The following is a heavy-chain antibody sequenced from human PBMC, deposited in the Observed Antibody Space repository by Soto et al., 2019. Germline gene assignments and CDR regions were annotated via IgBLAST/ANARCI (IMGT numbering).Heavy chain of an antibody. D-gene: IGHD6-19*01. CDR1: GFTFSSYA. CDR2: ISYDGSNK. Sequence: PGGSLRLSCAASGFTFSSYAMHWVRQAPGKGLEWVAVISYDGSNKYYADSVKGRFTISRDNSKNTLYLQMNSLRGEDTAVYYCAGPYTSGWYPPYYYYGMDVWGQGTTVTVSS. J-gene: IGHJ6*02. CDR3: AGPYTSGWYPPYYYYGMDV. V-gene: IGHV3-30*01.